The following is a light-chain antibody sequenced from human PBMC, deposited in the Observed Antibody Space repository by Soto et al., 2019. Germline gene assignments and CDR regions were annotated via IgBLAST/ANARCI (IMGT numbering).Light chain of an antibody. CDR1: QSVSTY. CDR2: GAS. Sequence: PGEGATLSCRASQSVSTYLAWYPQRPGQAPLFLISGASCRATGIPDRFSDCGSRTDFTLTRTRLETADFALYSCQQRSNWPLTFGGGTKVEIK. V-gene: IGKV3D-20*02. CDR3: QQRSNWPLT. J-gene: IGKJ4*01.